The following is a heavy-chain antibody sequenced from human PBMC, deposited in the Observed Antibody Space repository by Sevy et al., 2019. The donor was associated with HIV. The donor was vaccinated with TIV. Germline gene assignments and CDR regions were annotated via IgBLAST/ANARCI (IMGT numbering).Heavy chain of an antibody. CDR1: GFTVSNNY. Sequence: GGSLRLSCAASGFTVSNNYMNWVRQAPGKGLEWVSLIYSGGTTHYADSVKGRFTISRDHSKNTLYLQMNSLRARDTAIYYCARDPPGIAATGGGWGQGTLVTVSS. V-gene: IGHV3-53*01. CDR3: ARDPPGIAATGGG. D-gene: IGHD6-13*01. J-gene: IGHJ4*02. CDR2: IYSGGTT.